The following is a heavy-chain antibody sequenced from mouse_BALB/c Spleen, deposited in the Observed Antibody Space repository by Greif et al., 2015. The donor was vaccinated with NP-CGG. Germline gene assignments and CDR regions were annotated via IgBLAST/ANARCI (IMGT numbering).Heavy chain of an antibody. CDR3: ARGRYYYGYEGGAMDY. V-gene: IGHV1-9*01. Sequence: QVQLKQSGAELMKPGASVKISCKATGYTFSSYWIEWVKQRPGHGLEWIGEILPGSGSTNYNEKFKGKATFTADTSSNTAYMQLSSLTSEDSAVYYCARGRYYYGYEGGAMDYWGQGTSVTVSS. CDR2: ILPGSGST. CDR1: GYTFSSYW. J-gene: IGHJ4*01. D-gene: IGHD1-2*01.